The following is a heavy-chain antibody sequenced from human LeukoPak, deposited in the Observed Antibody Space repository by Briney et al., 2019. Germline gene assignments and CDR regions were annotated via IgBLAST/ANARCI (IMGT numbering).Heavy chain of an antibody. CDR2: IKQDGSEK. D-gene: IGHD3-3*01. J-gene: IGHJ6*02. V-gene: IGHV3-7*01. CDR1: GFTFSRYW. CDR3: ARDLYYDFWSGYYQYYYGMDV. Sequence: GGSLRLSCAASGFTFSRYWMSWVRRAPGKGLGGGANIKQDGSEKYYVDSVKGRFTISRDNAKNSLYLQMNSLRAEDTAVYYCARDLYYDFWSGYYQYYYGMDVWGQGTTVTVSS.